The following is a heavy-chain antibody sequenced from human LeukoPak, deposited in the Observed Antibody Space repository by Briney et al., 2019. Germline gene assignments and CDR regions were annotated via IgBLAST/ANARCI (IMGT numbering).Heavy chain of an antibody. CDR3: ARDSTGTTRFAFDI. CDR2: ISSSSSYI. V-gene: IGHV3-21*01. J-gene: IGHJ3*02. CDR1: GFTVSSYS. Sequence: GGSLRLSCAASGFTVSSYSMNWVRQAPGKGLEWASSISSSSSYIYYADSVKGRFTISRDNAKNSLYLQMNSLRAEDTAVYYCARDSTGTTRFAFDIWGQGTMDTVSS. D-gene: IGHD1-1*01.